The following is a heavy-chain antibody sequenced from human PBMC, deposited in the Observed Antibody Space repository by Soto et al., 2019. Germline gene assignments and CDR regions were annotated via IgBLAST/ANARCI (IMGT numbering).Heavy chain of an antibody. Sequence: GGSLRLSCSASGFTFSSHGMHWIRQAPGKGLEWVAVLSFDGHHKYFADSVKGRFTISRDNSRSTLYLHMNSLRVEDTAVYYCATDRLQHHFDSSGLDHWGQGTLVTVYS. J-gene: IGHJ5*02. V-gene: IGHV3-30*03. CDR2: LSFDGHHK. CDR3: ATDRLQHHFDSSGLDH. CDR1: GFTFSSHG. D-gene: IGHD3-22*01.